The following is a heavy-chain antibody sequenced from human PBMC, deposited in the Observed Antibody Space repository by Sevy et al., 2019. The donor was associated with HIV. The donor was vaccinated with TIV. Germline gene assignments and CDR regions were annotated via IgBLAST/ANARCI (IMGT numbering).Heavy chain of an antibody. CDR2: IKQDGSEK. J-gene: IGHJ4*02. V-gene: IGHV3-7*01. CDR3: AAGYTSGYLTY. D-gene: IGHD6-19*01. CDR1: GFTFSSYW. Sequence: GWSLRLSCAASGFTFSSYWMTWVRQAPGKGLEWVANIKQDGSEKYYVDSVKGRFTISRDNAKNSLYLQMNSLRAEDTAIYYCAAGYTSGYLTYWGQGTLVTVSS.